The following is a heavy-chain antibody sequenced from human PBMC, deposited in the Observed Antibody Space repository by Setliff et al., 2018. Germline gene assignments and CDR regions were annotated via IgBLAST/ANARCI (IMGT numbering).Heavy chain of an antibody. CDR3: ARGRLAWGIDY. V-gene: IGHV1-8*02. D-gene: IGHD3-16*01. J-gene: IGHJ4*02. Sequence: GASVKVSCKASGGTFSSYAISWLRQAPGQGLEWMGWMNPNTGATGYAQKFQGRVIMTRSASLSSAYMELTNLTPDDTAVYFCARGRLAWGIDYWGQGTLVTVSS. CDR1: GGTFSSYA. CDR2: MNPNTGAT.